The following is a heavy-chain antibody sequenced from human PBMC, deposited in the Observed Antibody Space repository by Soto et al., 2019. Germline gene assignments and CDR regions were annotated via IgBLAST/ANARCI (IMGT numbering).Heavy chain of an antibody. D-gene: IGHD3-16*02. CDR1: GGPLSGDYY. V-gene: IGHV4-30-4*02. J-gene: IGHJ4*02. CDR2: IFYSGST. Sequence: XTLSLACNVSGGPLSGDYYWTWILQPPGKGLEWIGYIFYSGSTYYNPSLKSRVTTCIYTSNNLFSLKLTSLTSSYTAVYFFARALTFGGAIPLGYWGQGTLVTVSS. CDR3: ARALTFGGAIPLGY.